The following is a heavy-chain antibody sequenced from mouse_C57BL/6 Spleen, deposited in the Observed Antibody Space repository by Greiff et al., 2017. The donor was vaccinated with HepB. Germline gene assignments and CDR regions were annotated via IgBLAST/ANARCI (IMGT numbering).Heavy chain of an antibody. V-gene: IGHV1-47*01. D-gene: IGHD1-1*01. CDR1: GYTFTTYP. CDR3: ARGRGYYGFHWYFDV. Sequence: QVHVKQSGAELVKPGASVKMSCKASGYTFTTYPIEWMKQNHGKSLEWIGNFHPYNDDTKYNEKFKGKATLTVEKSSSTVYLELSRLTSDDSAVYYCARGRGYYGFHWYFDVWGTGTTVTVSS. J-gene: IGHJ1*03. CDR2: FHPYNDDT.